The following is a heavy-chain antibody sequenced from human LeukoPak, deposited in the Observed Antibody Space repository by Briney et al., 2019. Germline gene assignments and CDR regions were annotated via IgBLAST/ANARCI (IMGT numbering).Heavy chain of an antibody. CDR2: ISYDGSNK. J-gene: IGHJ4*02. CDR1: GFTFSSYG. V-gene: IGHV3-30*18. CDR3: AKDLGADSGSYFDY. D-gene: IGHD1-26*01. Sequence: GGSLRLSCAASGFTFSSYGMHWVRQAPGKGLEWVAVISYDGSNKYYADSVEGRFTISRDNSKNTLYQQMNSLRAEDTAVYYCAKDLGADSGSYFDYWGQGTLVTVSS.